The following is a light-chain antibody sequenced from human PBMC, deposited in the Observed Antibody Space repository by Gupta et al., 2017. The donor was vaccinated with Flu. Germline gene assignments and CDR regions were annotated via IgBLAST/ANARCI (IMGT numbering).Light chain of an antibody. CDR2: AAS. CDR1: QGSSNY. Sequence: GDRVTITCRASQGSSNYLAWYQQKPGKVPKLLIYAASTLQSGVPSRFIGSGSGTDFTLTSSSLQPEDVATYYCQKYNNAPNTFGQGTKLEIK. V-gene: IGKV1-27*01. J-gene: IGKJ2*01. CDR3: QKYNNAPNT.